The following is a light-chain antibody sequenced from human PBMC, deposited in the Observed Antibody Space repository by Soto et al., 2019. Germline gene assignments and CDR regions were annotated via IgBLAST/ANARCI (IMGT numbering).Light chain of an antibody. CDR3: HQYSNSPFT. CDR1: EKVSSNY. Sequence: EIVLTQSPGTLSLSPGESGTLSCKASEKVSSNYLAWYQQKPGQAPRLLIYGVSSRGNGVPDRFSGSGSGTDFTLIGSRVAPEECAVYWCHQYSNSPFTFGQGTRLEI. J-gene: IGKJ2*01. V-gene: IGKV3-20*01. CDR2: GVS.